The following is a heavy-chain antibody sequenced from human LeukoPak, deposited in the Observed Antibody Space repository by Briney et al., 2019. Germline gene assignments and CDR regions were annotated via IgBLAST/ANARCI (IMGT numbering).Heavy chain of an antibody. D-gene: IGHD6-13*01. V-gene: IGHV3-7*01. CDR3: AREGCWYCYY. CDR2: IGQDGSEN. Sequence: PGGSLRLSCAASGFTFSNYWMNWVRQAPGKGLEWVASIGQDGSENYYVDSVKGRFTISRDNAKNSLYLQMNSLRVEVTAVYYCAREGCWYCYYWRQGALITASS. J-gene: IGHJ4*02. CDR1: GFTFSNYW.